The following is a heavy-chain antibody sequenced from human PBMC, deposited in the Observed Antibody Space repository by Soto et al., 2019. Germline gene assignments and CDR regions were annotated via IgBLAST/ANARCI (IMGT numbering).Heavy chain of an antibody. CDR3: ARDRSTIYGVVTPIDY. J-gene: IGHJ4*02. V-gene: IGHV3-48*02. CDR2: ISSGGDTI. CDR1: VFTFSPYS. D-gene: IGHD3-3*01. Sequence: GSLILSSAVSVFTFSPYSMNWVRQAPGKGLEWISYISSGGDTIYYADSVRGRFTVSRDNTKNSLYLQMDSLRDEDTAVYYCARDRSTIYGVVTPIDYWGQGTMVTVSS.